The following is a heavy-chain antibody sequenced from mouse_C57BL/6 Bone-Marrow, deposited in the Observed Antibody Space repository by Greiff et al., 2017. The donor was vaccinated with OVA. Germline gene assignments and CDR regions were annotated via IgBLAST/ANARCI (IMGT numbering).Heavy chain of an antibody. J-gene: IGHJ1*03. CDR2: ISSGGSYT. CDR1: GFTFSSYG. CDR3: ARPFYYYGSSPYWYFDV. D-gene: IGHD1-1*01. Sequence: EVQLVESGGDLVKPGGSLKLSCAASGFTFSSYGMSWVRQTPDKRLEWVATISSGGSYTYYPDSVKGRFTISRDNAKNTLYLQMSSLKSEDTAMYYCARPFYYYGSSPYWYFDVWGTGTTVTVSS. V-gene: IGHV5-6*01.